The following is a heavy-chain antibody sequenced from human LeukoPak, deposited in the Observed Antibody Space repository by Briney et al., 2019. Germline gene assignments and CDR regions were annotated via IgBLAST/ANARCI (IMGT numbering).Heavy chain of an antibody. D-gene: IGHD3-22*01. Sequence: SVKVSCKASGGTFSSYAISWVRQAPGQGLEWMGRIIPIFGTASYAQKFQGRVTITTDESTSTAYMELSSLRSEDTAVYYCARGPRLYDSSGYAFDIWGQGTMVTVSS. CDR3: ARGPRLYDSSGYAFDI. CDR1: GGTFSSYA. V-gene: IGHV1-69*05. CDR2: IIPIFGTA. J-gene: IGHJ3*02.